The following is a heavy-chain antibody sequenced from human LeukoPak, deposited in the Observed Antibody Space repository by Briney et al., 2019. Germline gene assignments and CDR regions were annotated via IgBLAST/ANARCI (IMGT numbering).Heavy chain of an antibody. V-gene: IGHV3-74*01. CDR1: GFTFSTYW. CDR3: ARGDYGFDY. Sequence: TGGSLRLSCAASGFTFSTYWMHWVRQAPGKGLVWVSRINTDGSSTSYADSVQGRFTISRDNAKNTLYLQMNSLRAEDMAVYYCARGDYGFDYWGQGTLVTVSS. D-gene: IGHD4-17*01. CDR2: INTDGSST. J-gene: IGHJ4*02.